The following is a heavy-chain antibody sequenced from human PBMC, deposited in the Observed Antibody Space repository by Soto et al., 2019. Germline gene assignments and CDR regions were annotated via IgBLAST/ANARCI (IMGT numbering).Heavy chain of an antibody. CDR1: GYTFTNYD. CDR3: ARGEFLSYDDY. Sequence: ASVKVSCKASGYTFTNYDMRWVRQAPGQRLEWMGWINAGNGNTKYSQKFQGRVIITRDTSASTAYMELSSLRSEDTAVYYCARGEFLSYDDYWGQGTLVTVSS. V-gene: IGHV1-3*01. J-gene: IGHJ4*02. CDR2: INAGNGNT. D-gene: IGHD3-16*01.